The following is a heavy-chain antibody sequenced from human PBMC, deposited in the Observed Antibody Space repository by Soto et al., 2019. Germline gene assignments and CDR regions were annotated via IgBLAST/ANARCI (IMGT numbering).Heavy chain of an antibody. CDR3: ARVLRSGNTGYAFDI. D-gene: IGHD1-26*01. V-gene: IGHV3-66*01. CDR1: GFTVSSKY. Sequence: EVQLVESGGDLVQPGGSLRLCCAASGFTVSSKYMTWVRQAPGNGLEWVSLVYGGGDSYFADSVKSRFTISRDKSKNTLSLQMNSLRAEDTAVYFCARVLRSGNTGYAFDIWGQGTMVTVSS. CDR2: VYGGGDS. J-gene: IGHJ3*02.